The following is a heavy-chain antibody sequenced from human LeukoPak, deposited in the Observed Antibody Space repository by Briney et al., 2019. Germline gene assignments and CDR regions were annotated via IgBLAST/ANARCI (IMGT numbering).Heavy chain of an antibody. D-gene: IGHD2-15*01. Sequence: PSETLSLTCTVSGGSISSSSYYWGWIRQPPGKGLEWIGSIYYSGSTYYNPSLKSRVTMSVDTSKNQFSLKLSSVTAADTAVYYCARLMVVAATIDYWGQGTLVTVSS. V-gene: IGHV4-39*01. CDR2: IYYSGST. CDR3: ARLMVVAATIDY. CDR1: GGSISSSSYY. J-gene: IGHJ4*02.